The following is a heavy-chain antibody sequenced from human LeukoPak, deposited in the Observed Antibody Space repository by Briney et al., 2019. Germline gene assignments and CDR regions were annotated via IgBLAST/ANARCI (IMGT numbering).Heavy chain of an antibody. J-gene: IGHJ4*02. D-gene: IGHD2-2*01. V-gene: IGHV3-11*01. CDR2: ISSSGSTI. CDR1: IHLSDYY. Sequence: GGSLRLSCAAWIHLSDYYMSWIRQAPGKGLEWVSYISSSGSTIYYADSVKGRFTISRDNAKNSLYLQMNSLRAEDTAIYYCARGLPATLLDYWGQGTLVTVSS. CDR3: ARGLPATLLDY.